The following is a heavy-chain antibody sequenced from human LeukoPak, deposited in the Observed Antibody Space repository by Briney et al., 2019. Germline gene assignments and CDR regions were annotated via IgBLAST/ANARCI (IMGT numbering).Heavy chain of an antibody. Sequence: GGSLRLSCKVSGFTFDDYAMHWVRQVPGKGLEWVSGITWNRDNIGYGDSVKGRSTVSRDNVKNVLYLQMKSLRPEDTALYYCAKDLSSAITSALVLDVWGQGTTVIVSS. CDR1: GFTFDDYA. V-gene: IGHV3-9*01. CDR3: AKDLSSAITSALVLDV. CDR2: ITWNRDNI. D-gene: IGHD3-22*01. J-gene: IGHJ6*02.